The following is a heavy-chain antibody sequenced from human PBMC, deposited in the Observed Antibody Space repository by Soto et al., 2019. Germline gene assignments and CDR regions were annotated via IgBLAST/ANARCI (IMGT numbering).Heavy chain of an antibody. D-gene: IGHD6-19*01. CDR2: ISGSGDKT. CDR1: GFAFSSSA. Sequence: DVQLLDSGGGLVQPGGSRRLSCAASGFAFSSSAMSWVRQAPGKGLEWVSGISGSGDKTYYADSVKGRFAVSRDKSKNTLYLQMNSLRAEDTAIYYCTRARWGAVTGLLDYWGQGTLVTVSS. J-gene: IGHJ4*02. V-gene: IGHV3-23*01. CDR3: TRARWGAVTGLLDY.